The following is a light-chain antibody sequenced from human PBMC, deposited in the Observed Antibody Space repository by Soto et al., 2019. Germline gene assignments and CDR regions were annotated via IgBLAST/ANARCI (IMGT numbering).Light chain of an antibody. V-gene: IGKV3-11*01. CDR1: QSVSRY. CDR2: DVS. CDR3: QQRHSWPIT. Sequence: EIVLTQSPATLSLSPGERATLSCRASQSVSRYFAWYQQKPGQAPRLLIYDVSNRATGIPARFSGSGSGTDFTLTISSLEPEDFAIYYCQQRHSWPITFGLGTRLEIK. J-gene: IGKJ5*01.